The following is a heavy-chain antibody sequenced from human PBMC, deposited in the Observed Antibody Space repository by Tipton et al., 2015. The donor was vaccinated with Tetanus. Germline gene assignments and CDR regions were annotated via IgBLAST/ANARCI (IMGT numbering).Heavy chain of an antibody. Sequence: SLRLSCTASGFTFSNYNINWVRQAPGKGLEWVSFISYSGNSIHYTDSVKGRFTISRDNAKNSLFLQMNSLRAEDTAVYYCAKRTITFDYWGQGTLVTVSS. CDR3: AKRTITFDY. V-gene: IGHV3-48*01. CDR2: ISYSGNSI. J-gene: IGHJ4*02. CDR1: GFTFSNYN. D-gene: IGHD5-24*01.